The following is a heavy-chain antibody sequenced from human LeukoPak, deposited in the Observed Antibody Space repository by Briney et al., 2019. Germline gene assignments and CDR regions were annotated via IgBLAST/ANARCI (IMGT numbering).Heavy chain of an antibody. Sequence: SETLSLTCTVSGGSISSSSYYWGWIRQPPGKGLEWIGSIYYSGSTYYNPSLKSRVTISVDTSKNQFSLKLSSVTAADTAVYYCARERSTDLYTYYYYYMDVWGKGTTVTISS. CDR1: GGSISSSSYY. J-gene: IGHJ6*03. CDR2: IYYSGST. V-gene: IGHV4-39*07. CDR3: ARERSTDLYTYYYYYMDV. D-gene: IGHD2-2*01.